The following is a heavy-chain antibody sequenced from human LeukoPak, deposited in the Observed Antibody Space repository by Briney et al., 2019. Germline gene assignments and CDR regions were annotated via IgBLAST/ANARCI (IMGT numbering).Heavy chain of an antibody. V-gene: IGHV4-61*02. CDR3: ARERATGPDPYYYYYYMDV. CDR1: GDSFTSGYYY. CDR2: IDTSWKT. D-gene: IGHD1-1*01. Sequence: QASETLSLTCTVSGDSFTSGYYYWSWIRQPAGKGLEWIGRIDTSWKTNYNPSLKSRVTISIDASKNQFSLKLRSVTAADTASYYCARERATGPDPYYYYYYMDVWGRGTTVTISS. J-gene: IGHJ6*03.